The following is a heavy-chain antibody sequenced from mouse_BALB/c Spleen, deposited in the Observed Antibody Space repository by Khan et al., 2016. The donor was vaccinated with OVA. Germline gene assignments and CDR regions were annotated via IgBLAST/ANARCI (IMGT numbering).Heavy chain of an antibody. Sequence: EVQLVESGPDLVKPGASVKISCKASGYSFTPYYINWVKLSLGQSLECMGRVNPNTGNTNYNQKFKDKVILLVDTSSRTAYMELRSLTLEDSTVYYCAGEYDFFAHWGQGTLVTVSA. J-gene: IGHJ3*01. CDR3: AGEYDFFAH. V-gene: IGHV1-26*01. CDR2: VNPNTGNT. CDR1: GYSFTPYY. D-gene: IGHD2-14*01.